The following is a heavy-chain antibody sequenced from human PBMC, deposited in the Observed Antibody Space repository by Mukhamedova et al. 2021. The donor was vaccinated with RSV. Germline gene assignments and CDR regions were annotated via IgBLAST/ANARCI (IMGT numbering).Heavy chain of an antibody. Sequence: GKGLEWVSGISDTGGKTYYADSVRGRFTISRDNSKNTLYLQMNSLGAEDTAVYFCAREYCTSATCHQSLFDYWGQGTLVTVSS. CDR2: ISDTGGKT. CDR3: AREYCTSATCHQSLFDY. D-gene: IGHD2-2*01. J-gene: IGHJ4*02. V-gene: IGHV3-23*01.